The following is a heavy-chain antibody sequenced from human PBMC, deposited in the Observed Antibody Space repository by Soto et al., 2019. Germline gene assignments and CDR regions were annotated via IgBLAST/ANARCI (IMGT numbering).Heavy chain of an antibody. Sequence: EVQLVESGGGLVKPGGSLRLSCAASGSTFSSYSMNWVRQAPGKGLEWVSSISSSSSYIYYADSVKGRFTISRDNAKNSLYLQMNSLRAEDTAVYYCARALRSYGGKSSDYWGQGTLVTVSS. CDR3: ARALRSYGGKSSDY. V-gene: IGHV3-21*01. D-gene: IGHD4-17*01. CDR1: GSTFSSYS. J-gene: IGHJ4*02. CDR2: ISSSSSYI.